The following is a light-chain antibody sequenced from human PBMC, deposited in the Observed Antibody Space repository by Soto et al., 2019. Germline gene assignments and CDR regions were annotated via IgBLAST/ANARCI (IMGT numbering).Light chain of an antibody. CDR1: QSVSSSY. CDR3: LQYGSSPYT. J-gene: IGKJ2*01. CDR2: GAS. V-gene: IGKV3-20*01. Sequence: EIVLTQSPGTLSLSPEERATLSCRASQSVSSSYLAWYQQKPGQAPRPLIYGASSRATGIPDRFSGSASGTDFTLTISRLEPEDFAVYYCLQYGSSPYTFGQGTKLEIK.